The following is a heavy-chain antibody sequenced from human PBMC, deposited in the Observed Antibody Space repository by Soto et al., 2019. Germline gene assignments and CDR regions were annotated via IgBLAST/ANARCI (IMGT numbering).Heavy chain of an antibody. CDR1: GYTFTSYG. V-gene: IGHV1-18*01. Sequence: ASVRVSCKASGYTFTSYGISWVRQAPGQGLEWMGWISAYNGNTNYAQKLQGRVTMTTDTSTSTAYMELRSLRSDDTAVYYCARDPGYVDERHAFDIWGQATMVTVSS. J-gene: IGHJ3*02. CDR2: ISAYNGNT. CDR3: ARDPGYVDERHAFDI. D-gene: IGHD5-12*01.